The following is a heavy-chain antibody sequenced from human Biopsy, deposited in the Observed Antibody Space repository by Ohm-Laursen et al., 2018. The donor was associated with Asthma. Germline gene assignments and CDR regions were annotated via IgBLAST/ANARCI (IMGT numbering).Heavy chain of an antibody. CDR1: GGSIRNYY. D-gene: IGHD3-22*01. V-gene: IGHV4-59*01. Sequence: SETLSLTCLVSGGSIRNYYWSWIRQPPGQRLEFIGYIYTSGSTNYNPSLKSRVTISADTSMNQFSLKLSSVTAADTAVYYCAREVVSSGFYFDSWGQGTLVTVSS. CDR3: AREVVSSGFYFDS. J-gene: IGHJ4*02. CDR2: IYTSGST.